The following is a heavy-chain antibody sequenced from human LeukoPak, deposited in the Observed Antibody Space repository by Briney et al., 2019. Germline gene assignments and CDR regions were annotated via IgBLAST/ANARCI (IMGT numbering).Heavy chain of an antibody. Sequence: PSETLSLTCIVSGGSIGTYYWIWIRQSPGKGLEWIGYIYVTGSTRYNPYLQSRVTISVDTSRNQFFLKMSSVTAADTAVYYCARHIGGGIEDMDVWGTGTKVTVSS. D-gene: IGHD3-16*02. CDR1: GGSIGTYY. CDR3: ARHIGGGIEDMDV. V-gene: IGHV4-59*08. J-gene: IGHJ6*03. CDR2: IYVTGST.